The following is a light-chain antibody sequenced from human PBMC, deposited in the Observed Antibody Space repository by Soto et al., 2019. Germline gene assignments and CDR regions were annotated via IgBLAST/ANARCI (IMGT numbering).Light chain of an antibody. CDR3: CSYAGSTMYV. J-gene: IGLJ1*01. CDR2: EDN. Sequence: QSALTQPASVSGSPGQSITISCTGTSSDVGSYNRVSWYQQHPDKAPKLMIYEDNKRPSGVSSRFSGSKSGNTASLTISGLQAEDEADYYCCSYAGSTMYVFGTGTKLTVL. CDR1: SSDVGSYNR. V-gene: IGLV2-23*01.